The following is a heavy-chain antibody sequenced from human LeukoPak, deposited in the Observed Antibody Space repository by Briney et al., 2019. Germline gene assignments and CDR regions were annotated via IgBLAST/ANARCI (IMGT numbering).Heavy chain of an antibody. CDR2: IKQDGSEK. CDR1: GFTFRSYW. CDR3: ASRGSYRYYFVY. Sequence: PGGSLRLSCEASGFTFRSYWMNWVRQAPGKGLEWVANIKQDGSEKYYVDSVKGRFTISRDNAKNSLYLEMNSLRAEDTAVYYCASRGSYRYYFVYWGQGTLVTVSS. V-gene: IGHV3-7*05. D-gene: IGHD1-26*01. J-gene: IGHJ4*02.